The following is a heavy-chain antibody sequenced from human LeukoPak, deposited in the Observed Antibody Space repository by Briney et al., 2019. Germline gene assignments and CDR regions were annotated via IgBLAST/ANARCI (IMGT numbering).Heavy chain of an antibody. CDR1: GFTFSSYA. Sequence: GGSLRLSCAASGFTFSSYAMSWVRQAPGKGLEWASAISGSGGSTYYADSVKGRFTISRDNSKNTLYLQMNSLRAEDTAVYYCAKPPWELKSPEYFQHWGQGTLVTVSS. J-gene: IGHJ1*01. CDR2: ISGSGGST. D-gene: IGHD1-26*01. CDR3: AKPPWELKSPEYFQH. V-gene: IGHV3-23*01.